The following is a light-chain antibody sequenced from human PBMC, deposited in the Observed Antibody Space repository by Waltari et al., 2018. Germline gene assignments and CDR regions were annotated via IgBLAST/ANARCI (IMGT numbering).Light chain of an antibody. J-gene: IGKJ3*01. CDR3: MQTLQTPRA. CDR1: QSLLDTNGDNY. CDR2: LGS. Sequence: DVVMTQSPLSLPVTPGEPASISCRSSQSLLDTNGDNYLDWYLQKPGQSPQLLIYLGSNRASGVPDRLSGSGSGTDFTLKVSRVEAEDVGIYYCMQTLQTPRAFGPGTKVDIK. V-gene: IGKV2-28*01.